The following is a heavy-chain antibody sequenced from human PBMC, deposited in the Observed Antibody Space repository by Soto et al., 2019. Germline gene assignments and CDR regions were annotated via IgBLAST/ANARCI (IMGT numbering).Heavy chain of an antibody. Sequence: PGGSLRLSCAASGFSCSGYWMHWVRQAPGKGLVWVSHINSDGSSPTYADSVKGRFTISRDNAKNTLYLQMNSLRAEDSAVYYCAREEGYGSGRYFDYWGLGTLVTVSS. V-gene: IGHV3-74*01. CDR1: GFSCSGYW. J-gene: IGHJ4*02. D-gene: IGHD3-10*01. CDR2: INSDGSSP. CDR3: AREEGYGSGRYFDY.